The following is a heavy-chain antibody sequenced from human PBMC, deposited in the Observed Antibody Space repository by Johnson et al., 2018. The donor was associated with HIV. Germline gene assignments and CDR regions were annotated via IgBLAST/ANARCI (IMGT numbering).Heavy chain of an antibody. J-gene: IGHJ3*02. V-gene: IGHV3-13*01. CDR2: IDTDGDT. CDR3: AREAGAFDI. CDR1: GFSLRTYD. Sequence: VQLVESGGGFVQPGGSLRLSCAASGFSLRTYDMHWVRQTTGRGLEWVSEIDTDGDTYYPGSVKGRFSTSRDNDRNSVHLQMNNLRADDTAVYYCAREAGAFDIWGQGTTVTVSP.